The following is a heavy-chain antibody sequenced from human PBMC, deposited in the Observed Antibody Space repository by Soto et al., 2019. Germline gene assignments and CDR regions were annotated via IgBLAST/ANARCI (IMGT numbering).Heavy chain of an antibody. CDR2: TSAYNGNT. D-gene: IGHD6-13*01. CDR1: GYTFTSYG. J-gene: IGHJ6*03. CDR3: ARESKGIAAAGTTKRYYYYYYMDV. Sequence: ASVKVSCKASGYTFTSYGISWVRQAPGQGLEWMGWTSAYNGNTNYAQKLQGRVTMTTDTSTSTAYMELRSLRSDDTAVYYCARESKGIAAAGTTKRYYYYYYMDVWGKGTTVTV. V-gene: IGHV1-18*01.